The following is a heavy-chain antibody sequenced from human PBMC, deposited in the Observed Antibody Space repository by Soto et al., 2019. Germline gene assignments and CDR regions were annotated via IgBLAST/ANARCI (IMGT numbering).Heavy chain of an antibody. D-gene: IGHD3-10*01. V-gene: IGHV3-48*02. CDR2: ISSSSSTI. J-gene: IGHJ3*02. CDR1: GFTFSSYS. CDR3: ARDSYYYGSGSYYPDAFDI. Sequence: GGSLRLSCAASGFTFSSYSMNCVRQAPGKGLEWVSYISSSSSTIYYADSVKGRFTISRDNAKNSLYLQMNSLRDEDTAVYYCARDSYYYGSGSYYPDAFDIWGQGTMVTVSS.